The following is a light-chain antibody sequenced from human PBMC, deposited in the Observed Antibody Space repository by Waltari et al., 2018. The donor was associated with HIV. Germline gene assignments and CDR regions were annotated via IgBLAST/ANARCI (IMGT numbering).Light chain of an antibody. CDR3: QVCVDNSVI. CDR2: DDS. Sequence: SYVLTQPPSVSVAPGQTARITCGGTSVGSKSVHWYQQKSGQAPVLVVYDDSDRPSGIPERFSGSNSGNTATLTISRVEDGDEADYYCQVCVDNSVIFAGGTRLTVL. J-gene: IGLJ2*01. CDR1: SVGSKS. V-gene: IGLV3-21*02.